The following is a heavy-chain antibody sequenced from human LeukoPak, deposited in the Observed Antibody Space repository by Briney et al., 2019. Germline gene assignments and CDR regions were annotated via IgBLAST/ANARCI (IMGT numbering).Heavy chain of an antibody. J-gene: IGHJ4*02. CDR3: ARVQGHYYDSSSSLGY. D-gene: IGHD3-22*01. CDR1: GFTFSDYY. CDR2: ISSSGSTI. Sequence: GGSLRLSCAASGFTFSDYYMSWIRQAPGKGLEWVSYISSSGSTIYYADSVKGRFTISRDNAKNSLYLQMNSLRAEDTAVYYCARVQGHYYDSSSSLGYWGQGTLVTVSS. V-gene: IGHV3-11*04.